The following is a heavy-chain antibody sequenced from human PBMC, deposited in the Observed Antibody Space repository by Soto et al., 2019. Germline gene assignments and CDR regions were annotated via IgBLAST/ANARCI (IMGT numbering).Heavy chain of an antibody. CDR1: GGSISSSGYY. CDR2: IYYSGST. CDR3: ATYGSGGYYYFDY. V-gene: IGHV4-39*01. D-gene: IGHD3-10*01. J-gene: IGHJ4*02. Sequence: ETLSLTCTASGGSISSSGYYWGWIRQPPGKGLEWIGSIYYSGSTYYNPSLKSRVTISADTSKNQFSLSLRSVTAADTAVYYCATYGSGGYYYFDYWGQGTLVTVSS.